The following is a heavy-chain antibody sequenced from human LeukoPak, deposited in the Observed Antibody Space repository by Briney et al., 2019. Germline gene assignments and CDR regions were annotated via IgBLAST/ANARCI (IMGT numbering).Heavy chain of an antibody. CDR3: AREWGRIGSGKGTGFDP. CDR1: GHAFTSYY. Sequence: ASVKVSCKASGHAFTSYYMHWVRQAPGQGLEWMGIINPSGGNTDYAQKFQGRVTMTRDTSTSTVYMELSSLRSEDTAVYYCAREWGRIGSGKGTGFDPWGQGTLVAVSS. CDR2: INPSGGNT. D-gene: IGHD3-10*01. V-gene: IGHV1-46*01. J-gene: IGHJ5*02.